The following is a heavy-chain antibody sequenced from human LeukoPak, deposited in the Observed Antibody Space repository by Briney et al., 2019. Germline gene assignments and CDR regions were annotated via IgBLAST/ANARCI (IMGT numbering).Heavy chain of an antibody. CDR1: GYTFTSYA. J-gene: IGHJ5*02. CDR3: ARGTRRDYGDYNWFDP. CDR2: INAGNGNT. D-gene: IGHD4-17*01. Sequence: ASVKVSCKASGYTFTSYAMHWVRQAPGQRLEWMGWINAGNGNTKYSQKFQGRVTITRDTSASTAYMELSSLRSEDTAVYYCARGTRRDYGDYNWFDPWGQGTLVTVS. V-gene: IGHV1-3*01.